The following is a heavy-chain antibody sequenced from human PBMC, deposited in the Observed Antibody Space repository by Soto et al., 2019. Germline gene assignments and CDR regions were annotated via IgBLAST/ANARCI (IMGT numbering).Heavy chain of an antibody. D-gene: IGHD5-18*01. CDR2: ISPSDDST. CDR1: GYTFTSYE. V-gene: IGHV1-46*01. J-gene: IGHJ6*02. Sequence: ASVKVSCKASGYTFTSYEMYWVRQAPGQGLEWMGIISPSDDSTTCAQKFQGRVTMTRDTSTSTVYMELSSLRSEDTAVYYCARGLGDTAMADPSLGYYYYGMDVWGQGTTVTVSS. CDR3: ARGLGDTAMADPSLGYYYYGMDV.